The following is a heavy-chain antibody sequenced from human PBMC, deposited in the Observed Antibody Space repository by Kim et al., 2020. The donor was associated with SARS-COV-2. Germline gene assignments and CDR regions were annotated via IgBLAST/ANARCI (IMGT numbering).Heavy chain of an antibody. J-gene: IGHJ3*02. Sequence: ADTVEGRFTISRDNAKDSLYLQMNSLGAEDTAVYYGARLRGLSDAFDIWGQGAMVTVSS. V-gene: IGHV3-11*01. CDR3: ARLRGLSDAFDI.